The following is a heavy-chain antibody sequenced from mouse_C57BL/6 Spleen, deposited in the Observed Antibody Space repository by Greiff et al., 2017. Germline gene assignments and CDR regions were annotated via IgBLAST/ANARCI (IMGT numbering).Heavy chain of an antibody. CDR2: IDPETGGT. V-gene: IGHV1-15*01. CDR3: TGASYYFDY. CDR1: GYTFTDYE. Sequence: QVQLKQSGAELVRPGASVTLSCKASGYTFTDYEMHWVKQTPVHGLEWIGAIDPETGGTAYNQKFKGKAILTADKSSSTAYMELRSLTSEDSAVYYCTGASYYFDYWGQGTTLTVSS. J-gene: IGHJ2*01. D-gene: IGHD6-1*01.